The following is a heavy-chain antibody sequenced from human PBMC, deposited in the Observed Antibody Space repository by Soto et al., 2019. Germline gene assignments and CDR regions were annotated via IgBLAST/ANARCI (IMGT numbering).Heavy chain of an antibody. V-gene: IGHV3-23*01. J-gene: IGHJ4*02. Sequence: EVQLLESGGGLVQPGGSLRLSCAASGFTFSSYAMNWVRQAPGKGLEWVSAISGSGGSTYYADSVKGRFTISRDNSKNTLYLQMNCLRAEDTAVYYCAKARATYYYGSGPFEQWGQRTLVTVSS. CDR2: ISGSGGST. D-gene: IGHD3-10*01. CDR1: GFTFSSYA. CDR3: AKARATYYYGSGPFEQ.